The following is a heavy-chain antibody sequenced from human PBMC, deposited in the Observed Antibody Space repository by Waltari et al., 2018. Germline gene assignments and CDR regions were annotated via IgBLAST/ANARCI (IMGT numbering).Heavy chain of an antibody. V-gene: IGHV3-23*04. CDR2: ITGDGDNT. CDR3: AKVPYNDFWTGYFFFDL. CDR1: GFSFSNYA. Sequence: EVQLVESGGGSVQSGGSLRLSCEGPGFSFSNYAMSWVRQAPGKGLEWVSSITGDGDNTYDADSVRGRFTISRDNSKNTLSLQMTSLRAEDAATYYCAKVPYNDFWTGYFFFDLWGQGTLVSVSS. D-gene: IGHD3-3*01. J-gene: IGHJ4*02.